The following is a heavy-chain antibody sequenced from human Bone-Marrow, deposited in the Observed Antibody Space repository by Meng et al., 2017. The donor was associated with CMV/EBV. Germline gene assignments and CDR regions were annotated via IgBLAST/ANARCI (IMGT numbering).Heavy chain of an antibody. D-gene: IGHD3-3*01. CDR3: ARGGVQRDYDFWSGYSSGLYYGMDV. Sequence: ASMKVSCKASGYTFTSYGISWVRQAPGQGLEWMGWISAYNGNTNYAQKLQGRVTMTTDTSTSTAYMELRSLRSDDTAVYYCARGGVQRDYDFWSGYSSGLYYGMDVWGQGTTVTGSS. CDR2: ISAYNGNT. CDR1: GYTFTSYG. J-gene: IGHJ6*01. V-gene: IGHV1-18*01.